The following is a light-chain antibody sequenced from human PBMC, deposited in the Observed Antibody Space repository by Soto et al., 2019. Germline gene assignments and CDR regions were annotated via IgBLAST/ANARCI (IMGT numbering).Light chain of an antibody. CDR2: EDT. CDR3: CSSAGDTLVV. J-gene: IGLJ2*01. V-gene: IGLV2-23*01. CDR1: SSDVGSYNT. Sequence: LTQPASVSGSPGQSITISCTGTSSDVGSYNTVSWYQQHPGKAPKLMIFEDTERPSGVSHRFSASKSGNTAYLSISGLQAEDEAYYYCCSSAGDTLVVFGGGTKVTVL.